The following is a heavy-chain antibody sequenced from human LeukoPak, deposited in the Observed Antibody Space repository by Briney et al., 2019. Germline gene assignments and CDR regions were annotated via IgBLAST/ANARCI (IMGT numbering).Heavy chain of an antibody. CDR2: IKQDGSEK. Sequence: GGSLRLSCGGSGFTFSSYWMSWVRQAPGKGLEWVANIKQDGSEKYYVDSVKGRFTISRDNAKNSLYLQMNSLRAEDTAVYYCARGNDAFDIWGQGTMVTVSS. V-gene: IGHV3-7*01. J-gene: IGHJ3*02. CDR3: ARGNDAFDI. CDR1: GFTFSSYW.